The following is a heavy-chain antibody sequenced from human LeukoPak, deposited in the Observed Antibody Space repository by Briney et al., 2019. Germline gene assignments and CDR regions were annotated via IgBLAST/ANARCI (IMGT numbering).Heavy chain of an antibody. CDR2: IKEDGSEE. V-gene: IGHV3-7*01. Sequence: GGTLRLSCAASGFTFSSYGMSWVRQAPGKGLEWVANIKEDGSEEYYVDSVTGRFTISRDNAKNSLYLQMNSLRAEDTAVYYCAREGMIFGVFHYMDVWGKGTTVSVSS. J-gene: IGHJ6*03. D-gene: IGHD3-3*01. CDR1: GFTFSSYG. CDR3: AREGMIFGVFHYMDV.